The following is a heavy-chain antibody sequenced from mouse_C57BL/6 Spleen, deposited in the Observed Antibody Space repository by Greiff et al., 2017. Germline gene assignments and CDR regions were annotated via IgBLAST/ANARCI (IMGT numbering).Heavy chain of an antibody. CDR2: YPGSGNTY. D-gene: IGHD2-5*01. J-gene: IGHJ2*01. Sequence: VQLQQSGPELVKPGASVKMSCKASGYTFTDYYMHWVKQKPGKGLEWIGEIYPGSGNTYYNEKFKGKATLTADTSSSTAYMQLSSLTSEDSAVYFCARWYSKGDYFDYWGQGTTLTVSS. CDR3: RWYSKGDYFDY. CDR1: YTFTDYYM. V-gene: IGHV1-83*01.